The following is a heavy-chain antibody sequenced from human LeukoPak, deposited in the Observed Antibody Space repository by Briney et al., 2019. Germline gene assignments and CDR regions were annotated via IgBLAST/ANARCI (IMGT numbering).Heavy chain of an antibody. CDR2: IIPIFGTA. D-gene: IGHD3-16*01. CDR1: GGTFSSYA. V-gene: IGHV1-69*01. Sequence: GSSVKVSCKASGGTFSSYAISWVRQAPGQGLEWMGGIIPIFGTANYAQKFQGRVTITADESTSTAYMELSSLRSEDTAVYYCASNYDYVWGSGLYYFDYWGQGTLVTVSS. CDR3: ASNYDYVWGSGLYYFDY. J-gene: IGHJ4*02.